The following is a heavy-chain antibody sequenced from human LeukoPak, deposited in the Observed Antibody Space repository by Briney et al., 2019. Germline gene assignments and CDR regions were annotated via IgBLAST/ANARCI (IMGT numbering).Heavy chain of an antibody. CDR2: IYTSGST. CDR3: ARGYSSGWYVYFDY. D-gene: IGHD6-19*01. CDR1: GGSISSYY. V-gene: IGHV4-4*07. J-gene: IGHJ4*02. Sequence: PSETLSLTCTVSGGSISSYYWSWIRQPAGKGLEWIGRIYTSGSTNYNSSLKSRVTMSVDTSKNQFSLKLSSVTAADTAVYYCARGYSSGWYVYFDYWGQGTLVTVTS.